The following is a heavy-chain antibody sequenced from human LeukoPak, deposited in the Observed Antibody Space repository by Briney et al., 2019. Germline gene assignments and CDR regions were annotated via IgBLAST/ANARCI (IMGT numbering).Heavy chain of an antibody. Sequence: PGGSLRLSCAASGFTFSGYPIHWVRQAPGKGLEWVSSVRASGVGTHYADSVKGRFTISRDNAKNSLYLQMNSLRAEDTAVYYCARDQWSYFSFFDYWGQGTLVTVSS. V-gene: IGHV3-21*04. D-gene: IGHD1-26*01. CDR1: GFTFSGYP. CDR3: ARDQWSYFSFFDY. J-gene: IGHJ4*02. CDR2: VRASGVGT.